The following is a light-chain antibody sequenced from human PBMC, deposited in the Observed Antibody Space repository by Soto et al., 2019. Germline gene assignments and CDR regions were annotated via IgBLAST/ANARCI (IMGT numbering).Light chain of an antibody. J-gene: IGLJ2*01. CDR3: HAWDSNTVV. Sequence: SYELTQPLSVSVALGQTARITCGGHNIGSKSVHWYQQRPSQAPVLIIYRDSNRPSGIPERFSGSTSGNTATLTLSRAQVGDEADYFCHAWDSNTVVFGGGTKLTVL. CDR2: RDS. V-gene: IGLV3-9*01. CDR1: NIGSKS.